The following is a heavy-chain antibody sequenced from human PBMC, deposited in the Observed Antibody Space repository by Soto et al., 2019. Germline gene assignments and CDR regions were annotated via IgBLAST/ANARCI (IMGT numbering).Heavy chain of an antibody. D-gene: IGHD2-15*01. V-gene: IGHV3-21*01. CDR3: ARAGDIVVVVAASSWFDP. CDR1: GFTFSSYS. Sequence: GSLRLSCAASGFTFSSYSMNWVRQAPGKGLEWVSSISSSSSYIYYADSVKGRFTISRDDAKNSLYLQMNSLRAEDTAVYYCARAGDIVVVVAASSWFDPWGQGTLVTVSS. CDR2: ISSSSSYI. J-gene: IGHJ5*02.